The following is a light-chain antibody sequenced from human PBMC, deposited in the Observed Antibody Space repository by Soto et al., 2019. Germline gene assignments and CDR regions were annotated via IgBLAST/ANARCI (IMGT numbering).Light chain of an antibody. V-gene: IGLV2-14*01. CDR1: SSDVGAYNF. J-gene: IGLJ1*01. CDR3: SSYTTSAPYV. Sequence: QSALPQPASVSGSPGQSITISRTGTSSDVGAYNFVSWYQHHPGRAPKVIIYEVTIRPSGVSNRFSGSKSGNTASLTISGLQAEDEADYYCSSYTTSAPYVFGSGTKVTVL. CDR2: EVT.